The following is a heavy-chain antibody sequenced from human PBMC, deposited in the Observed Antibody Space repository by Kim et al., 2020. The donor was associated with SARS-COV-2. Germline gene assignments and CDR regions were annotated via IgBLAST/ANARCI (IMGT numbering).Heavy chain of an antibody. CDR1: GGTFSSYA. CDR2: IIPIFGTA. V-gene: IGHV1-69*13. J-gene: IGHJ4*02. Sequence: SVKVSCKASGGTFSSYAISWVRQAPGQGLEWMGGIIPIFGTANYAQKFQGRVTITADESTSTAYMELSSLRSEDTAVYYCARREGAAGAFDYWGQGTLVTVSS. D-gene: IGHD6-19*01. CDR3: ARREGAAGAFDY.